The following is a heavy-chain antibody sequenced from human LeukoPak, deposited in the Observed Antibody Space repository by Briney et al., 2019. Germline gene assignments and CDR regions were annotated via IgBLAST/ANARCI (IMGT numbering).Heavy chain of an antibody. Sequence: SETLSLTCTVSGGSISSSSYYWGWIRQPPGKGLEWIGSIYYSGSTYYNPSLKSRVTISVDTPKNQFSLKLSSVTAADTAVYYCARWETYSGSYYVVGGDYWGQGTLVTVSS. CDR1: GGSISSSSYY. J-gene: IGHJ4*02. V-gene: IGHV4-39*01. D-gene: IGHD1-26*01. CDR3: ARWETYSGSYYVVGGDY. CDR2: IYYSGST.